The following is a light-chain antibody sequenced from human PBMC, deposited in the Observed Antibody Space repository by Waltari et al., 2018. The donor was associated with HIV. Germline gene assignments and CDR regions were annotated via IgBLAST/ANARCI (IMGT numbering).Light chain of an antibody. Sequence: DIQMTQSQTSLSASLGDRGTVTCRASQSISNHLNWYQHKSGKAPKLLIYAADTLQSGVPSRFSGSGSGTTFTLTISGLQFEDFATYSCQQSYSSPWTFGQGTKVEMK. CDR3: QQSYSSPWT. J-gene: IGKJ1*01. CDR2: AAD. V-gene: IGKV1-39*01. CDR1: QSISNH.